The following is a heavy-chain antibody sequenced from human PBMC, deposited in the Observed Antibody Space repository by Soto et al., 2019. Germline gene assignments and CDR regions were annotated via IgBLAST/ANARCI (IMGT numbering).Heavy chain of an antibody. CDR1: GGSISSGGYY. V-gene: IGHV4-31*03. Sequence: QVQLQESGPGLIKGSQTLTLTCTVSGGSISSGGYYWSWIRQHPGKGLEWIGYTYNSANTYQSRHLNSRVSISADTSKNQFSLNLSSVNAADTAMYYCERLSSSGWPIDSWGQGTLVTVSS. D-gene: IGHD6-19*01. CDR2: TYNSANT. J-gene: IGHJ4*02. CDR3: ERLSSSGWPIDS.